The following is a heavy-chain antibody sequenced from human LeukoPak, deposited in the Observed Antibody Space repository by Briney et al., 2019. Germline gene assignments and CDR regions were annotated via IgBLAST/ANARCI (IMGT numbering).Heavy chain of an antibody. CDR3: ARDLGNWGWNDF. V-gene: IGHV3-33*01. Sequence: SGGSLRLSCAASGFTFSSYVMHWVRQAPGKGLEWVAVIWYDGFNKYHADSVKGRFTISRDNSKNTLYLQMNSLRAEDTAVYYCARDLGNWGWNDFWGQGTLVTVSS. D-gene: IGHD7-27*01. J-gene: IGHJ4*02. CDR1: GFTFSSYV. CDR2: IWYDGFNK.